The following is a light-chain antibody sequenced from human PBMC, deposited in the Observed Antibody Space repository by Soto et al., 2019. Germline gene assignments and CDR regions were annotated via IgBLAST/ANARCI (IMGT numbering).Light chain of an antibody. CDR1: QYINTR. J-gene: IGKJ1*01. CDR2: HTA. CDR3: HQRQRCHPT. V-gene: IGKV3D-11*01. Sequence: ATLSSFPRDRVTLSCKTSQYINTRLAWYHHRPGXXXRXXXYHTAPTAASMPPTISASRCGTDLTLTTSAVQPEQFALSYCHQRQRCHPTFGQGNKVDIK.